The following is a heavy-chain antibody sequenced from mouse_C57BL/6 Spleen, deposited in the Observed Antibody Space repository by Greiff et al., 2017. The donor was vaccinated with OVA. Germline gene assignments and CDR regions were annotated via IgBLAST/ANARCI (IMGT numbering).Heavy chain of an antibody. CDR3: ARGGGKYVYLYFDG. CDR1: GYSFTSYY. Sequence: QVQLQQSGPELVKPGASVKISCKASGYSFTSYYIHWVKQRTGQGLEWIGWIYPGSGNTKYNEKFKGKATLTADTSSSTAYMQISSLTSEDSSVYYCARGGGKYVYLYFDGWGTGTTVTVSS. V-gene: IGHV1-66*01. D-gene: IGHD2-1*01. CDR2: IYPGSGNT. J-gene: IGHJ1*03.